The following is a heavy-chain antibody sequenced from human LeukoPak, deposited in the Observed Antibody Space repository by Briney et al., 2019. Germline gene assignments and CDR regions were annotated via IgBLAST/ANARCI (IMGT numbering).Heavy chain of an antibody. CDR2: IHHGGST. Sequence: SQTLSLTCTVSGGSISSGGYYWSWIRQHPGKGPEWIGYIHHGGSTYYNPSLKSRVSISVDTSMNQFSLNLTSVTAADTAIYFCARVVGDYFDYWGQGTLVTVSS. V-gene: IGHV4-31*03. CDR3: ARVVGDYFDY. J-gene: IGHJ4*02. CDR1: GGSISSGGYY. D-gene: IGHD1-26*01.